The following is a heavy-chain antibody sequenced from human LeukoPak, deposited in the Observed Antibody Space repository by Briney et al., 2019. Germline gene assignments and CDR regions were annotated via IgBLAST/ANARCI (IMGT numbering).Heavy chain of an antibody. J-gene: IGHJ4*02. D-gene: IGHD4-17*01. CDR3: AKQALRLFDY. CDR1: GLTFSNYA. Sequence: GGSLRLSCVASGLTFSNYAMSWVRQAPGKGLEWVSAISGSGGSTYYADSVKGRFTISRDNSKNTLYLQMNSLRAEDTAVYYCAKQALRLFDYWGQGTLVTVSS. V-gene: IGHV3-23*01. CDR2: ISGSGGST.